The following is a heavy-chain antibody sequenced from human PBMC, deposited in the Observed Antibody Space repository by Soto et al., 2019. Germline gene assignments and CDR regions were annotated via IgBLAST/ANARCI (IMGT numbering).Heavy chain of an antibody. J-gene: IGHJ3*02. D-gene: IGHD7-27*01. CDR1: GFTFSSYA. CDR2: ISSNGGST. Sequence: PGRSLRLSCAASGFTFSSYAMHWVRQAPGKGLEYVSAISSNGGSTYYANSVKGRFTISRDNSKNTLYLQMGSLRAEDMAVYYCARALGYAFDIWGQGTMVTVSS. CDR3: ARALGYAFDI. V-gene: IGHV3-64*01.